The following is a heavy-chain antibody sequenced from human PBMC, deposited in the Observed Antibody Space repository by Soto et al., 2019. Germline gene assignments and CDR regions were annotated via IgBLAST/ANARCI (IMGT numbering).Heavy chain of an antibody. J-gene: IGHJ5*02. Sequence: SVKVSCKASGGTFSSYAISWVRQAPGQGLEWMGGIIPIFGTANYAQKFQGRVTITADKSTSTAYMELSSLRSEDTAVYYCARQYSSGWYNWFDPWGQGTLVTVSS. D-gene: IGHD6-19*01. CDR2: IIPIFGTA. V-gene: IGHV1-69*06. CDR3: ARQYSSGWYNWFDP. CDR1: GGTFSSYA.